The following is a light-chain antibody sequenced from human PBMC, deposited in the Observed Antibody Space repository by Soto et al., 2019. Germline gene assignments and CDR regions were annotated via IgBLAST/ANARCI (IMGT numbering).Light chain of an antibody. V-gene: IGKV3-20*01. CDR3: QQYGSSPT. J-gene: IGKJ1*01. Sequence: EIVLTQSPGTLSLSPGERATLSCRSIQSVSSSYLAWYQQKPGQAPRLLIYDVSSRDTGIPDRFSGSGSGTDFTLTISRLEPEDFAVYYCQQYGSSPTFGQGTKVEIK. CDR2: DVS. CDR1: QSVSSSY.